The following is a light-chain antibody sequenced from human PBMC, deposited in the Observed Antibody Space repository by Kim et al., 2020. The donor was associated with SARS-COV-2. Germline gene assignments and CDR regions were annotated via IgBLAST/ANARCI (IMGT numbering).Light chain of an antibody. CDR2: RNN. CDR1: SSNIGSNY. Sequence: QRVTISCSGSSSNIGSNYVYWYQQLPGPAPKLLIYRNNQRPSGVPDRFSGSKSGTSASLAISGLRSEDEADYYCAAWDDSLSGLYVFGTGTKVTVL. J-gene: IGLJ1*01. CDR3: AAWDDSLSGLYV. V-gene: IGLV1-47*01.